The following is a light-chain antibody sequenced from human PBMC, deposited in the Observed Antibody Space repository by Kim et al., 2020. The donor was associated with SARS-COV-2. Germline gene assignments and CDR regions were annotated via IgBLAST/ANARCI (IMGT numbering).Light chain of an antibody. V-gene: IGKV1-33*01. J-gene: IGKJ4*01. CDR1: QDISNY. CDR2: DAS. CDR3: QQYVNPPLT. Sequence: DIQMTQSPSSLSASVGDRVTITCQASQDISNYLNWYQQKPGKAPKLLIDDASNLEAGVPSRFSGSGSGTDFTFTITRLQPEDSATYYCQQYVNPPLTFGGGTKVDIK.